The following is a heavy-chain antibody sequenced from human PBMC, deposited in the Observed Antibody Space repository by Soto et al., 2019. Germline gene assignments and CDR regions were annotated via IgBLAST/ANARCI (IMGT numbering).Heavy chain of an antibody. J-gene: IGHJ4*02. V-gene: IGHV4-59*13. Sequence: PWETLSLTCSVSGGSISTYYWSWIRQPPGKGLEWIGYMSYSGRTDYNFSLKSRVTISGDTSKNQFSLKLSSVTAADTAVYYCARVGATAEFDSWGLGTLVTVSS. CDR1: GGSISTYY. CDR3: ARVGATAEFDS. CDR2: MSYSGRT. D-gene: IGHD1-26*01.